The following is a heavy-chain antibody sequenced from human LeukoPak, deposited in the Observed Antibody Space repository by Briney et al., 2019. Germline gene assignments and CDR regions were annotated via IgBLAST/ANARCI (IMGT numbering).Heavy chain of an antibody. V-gene: IGHV3-53*05. Sequence: GGSLRLSCAASGFTVSSNYMNWVRQAPGKGLEWVSVIYGGGNIYYADSVKGRFTISRDNSKNTLYLQMNSLRAEDTAVYYCARDEHYYDSSGYYYYGMDVWGQGTTVTVSS. CDR1: GFTVSSNY. CDR2: IYGGGNI. J-gene: IGHJ6*02. CDR3: ARDEHYYDSSGYYYYGMDV. D-gene: IGHD3-22*01.